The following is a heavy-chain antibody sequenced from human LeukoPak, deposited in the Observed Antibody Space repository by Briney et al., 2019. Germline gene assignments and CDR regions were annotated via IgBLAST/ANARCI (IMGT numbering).Heavy chain of an antibody. CDR3: ARELGPKYTYGPGFDY. D-gene: IGHD5-18*01. V-gene: IGHV1-2*02. CDR2: INPNSGGT. J-gene: IGHJ4*02. CDR1: GYTFSNYF. Sequence: ASVKVSCKASGYTFSNYFIHWVRQAPGQELEWMGWINPNSGGTNFAQKFQGRVTMTTDTSITTAYMELSRLRSDDTAVYYCARELGPKYTYGPGFDYWGLGTLVTVSS.